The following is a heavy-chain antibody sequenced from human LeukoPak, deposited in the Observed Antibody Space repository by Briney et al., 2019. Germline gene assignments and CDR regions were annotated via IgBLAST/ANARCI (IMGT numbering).Heavy chain of an antibody. V-gene: IGHV3-30*03. CDR3: ARDSWLPADP. J-gene: IGHJ5*02. Sequence: PGGSLRLSCAASGFTFSSYGMHWVRQAPGKGLEWVAVISYDGSNKYYADSVKGRFTISRDNSKNTLYLQMNSLRAEDTAVYYCARDSWLPADPWGQGTLVTVSS. CDR1: GFTFSSYG. CDR2: ISYDGSNK. D-gene: IGHD5-12*01.